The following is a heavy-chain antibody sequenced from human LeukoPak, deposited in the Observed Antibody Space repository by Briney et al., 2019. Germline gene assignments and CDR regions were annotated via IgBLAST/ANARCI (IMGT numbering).Heavy chain of an antibody. J-gene: IGHJ6*02. D-gene: IGHD6-13*01. CDR3: ASTYSSNGMDV. V-gene: IGHV4-4*07. CDR1: GGSISSYY. Sequence: PSETLSLTCTVSGGSISSYYWSWIRQPAGKGLEWIGRIYTSGSTNYNPSLKSRVTMSVDTSRNQFSLKLSSMTAADTAVYYCASTYSSNGMDVWGQGTTVTVSS. CDR2: IYTSGST.